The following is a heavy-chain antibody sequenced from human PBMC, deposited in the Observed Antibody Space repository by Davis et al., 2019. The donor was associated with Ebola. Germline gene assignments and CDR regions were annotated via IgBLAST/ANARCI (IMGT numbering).Heavy chain of an antibody. J-gene: IGHJ5*02. V-gene: IGHV2-5*01. Sequence: SGPTLVKPTQTLMLTCTFSGFSLSTSGVGVGWIRQPPGKALVWLALIYWNEDKRYSPSLNSRLTITKDTSKNQVVLTMTNMDPVDTATYFCAHYTRFCSSAACPSWFDPWGQGTLVTVSS. CDR3: AHYTRFCSSAACPSWFDP. CDR1: GFSLSTSGVG. D-gene: IGHD2-2*01. CDR2: IYWNEDK.